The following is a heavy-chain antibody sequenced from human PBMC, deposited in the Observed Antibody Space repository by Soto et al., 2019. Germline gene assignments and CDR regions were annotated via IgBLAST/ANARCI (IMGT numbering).Heavy chain of an antibody. Sequence: GGSLRLSCAASGFTFSSYAMSWVRQAPGKGLEWVSAISGSGGSTYYADSVKGRFTISRDNSKNTLYLQMNSLRAEDTAVYYCAKPKGGQATIFGVVRWVPFDYWGQGTLVTVSS. D-gene: IGHD3-3*01. J-gene: IGHJ4*02. V-gene: IGHV3-23*01. CDR2: ISGSGGST. CDR3: AKPKGGQATIFGVVRWVPFDY. CDR1: GFTFSSYA.